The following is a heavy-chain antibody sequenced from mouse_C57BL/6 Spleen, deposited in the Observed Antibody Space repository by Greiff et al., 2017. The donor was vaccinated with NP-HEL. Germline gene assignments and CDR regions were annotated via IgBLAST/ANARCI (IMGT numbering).Heavy chain of an antibody. CDR3: AREGWLLHYWCFDV. V-gene: IGHV1-22*01. CDR1: GYTFTDYN. J-gene: IGHJ1*03. Sequence: VQLQQSGPELVKPGASVKMSCKASGYTFTDYNMHWVKQSHGKSLEWIGYINPNNGGTSYNQKFKGKATLTVNKSSSTAYMELRSLTSEESAVYDCAREGWLLHYWCFDVGGTGTTVTVSS. CDR2: INPNNGGT. D-gene: IGHD2-3*01.